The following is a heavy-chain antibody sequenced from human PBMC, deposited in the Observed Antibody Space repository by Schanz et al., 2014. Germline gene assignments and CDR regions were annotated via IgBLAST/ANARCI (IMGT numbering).Heavy chain of an antibody. V-gene: IGHV3-23*01. Sequence: EVQLLESGGGLVQPGGSLRLSCAASGFSFGTYAMSWVRQAPGKGLLWVSAISGSGGSTYYADSVKGRFTISRDNSKNTLYLQMNSLRAEDTAVYYCVRDSFFAFDYWGQGTLVTVSS. CDR3: VRDSFFAFDY. D-gene: IGHD3-3*01. CDR1: GFSFGTYA. CDR2: ISGSGGST. J-gene: IGHJ4*02.